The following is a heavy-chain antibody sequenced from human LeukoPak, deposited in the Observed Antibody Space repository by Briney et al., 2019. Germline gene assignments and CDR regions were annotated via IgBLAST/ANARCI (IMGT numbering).Heavy chain of an antibody. Sequence: GGSLRLSCAASGFTFSSYSMNWVREAPGEGLGWVSSISSSSSYIYYADSVKGRFTISRDNSKNTLYLQMSSLRTEDTAVYYCIQTTIEKWGQGTLVTVSS. J-gene: IGHJ1*01. CDR3: IQTTIEK. CDR2: ISSSSSYI. D-gene: IGHD1-14*01. V-gene: IGHV3-21*01. CDR1: GFTFSSYS.